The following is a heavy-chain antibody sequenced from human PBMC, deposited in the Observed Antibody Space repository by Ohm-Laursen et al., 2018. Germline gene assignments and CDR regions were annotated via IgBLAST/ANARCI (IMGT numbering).Heavy chain of an antibody. V-gene: IGHV1-18*01. D-gene: IGHD1-26*01. CDR1: GYTFNHYG. J-gene: IGHJ4*02. Sequence: VASVKVSCKTSGYTFNHYGISWVRQAPGQGLEWMGWISTYDGKTQFGQKFQGRVTITADESTSTAYMELSSLRSEDTAVYYCAGGSYYYFDYWGQGTLVTVSS. CDR3: AGGSYYYFDY. CDR2: ISTYDGKT.